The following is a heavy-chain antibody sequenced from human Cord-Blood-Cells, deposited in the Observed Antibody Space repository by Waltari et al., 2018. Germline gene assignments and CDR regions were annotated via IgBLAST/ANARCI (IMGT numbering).Heavy chain of an antibody. CDR2: IYSGGST. CDR3: ARGSYFDY. V-gene: IGHV3-53*01. J-gene: IGHJ4*02. Sequence: EVQLVASGGGLIQPGGSLRLSCAAPGFTVSSNYVSCGRQAPGKGLEWVSVIYSGGSTYYADSVKGRFTISRDNSKNTLYLQMNSLRAEDTAVYYCARGSYFDYWGQGTLVTVSS. CDR1: GFTVSSNY.